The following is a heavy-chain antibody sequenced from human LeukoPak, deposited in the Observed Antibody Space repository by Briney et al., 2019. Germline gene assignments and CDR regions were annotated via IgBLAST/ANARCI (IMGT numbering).Heavy chain of an antibody. CDR3: AKMEWELLNWFDP. CDR1: GFTFSTYA. J-gene: IGHJ5*02. Sequence: PGGSLRLSCAASGFTFSTYAMTWVRQAPGKGLEWVSAISGGGNITYYADSVKGRFTISRDNSQNTLFLQMNSLRAEDTAVYYCAKMEWELLNWFDPWGQGTLVTVSS. D-gene: IGHD4-23*01. CDR2: ISGGGNIT. V-gene: IGHV3-23*01.